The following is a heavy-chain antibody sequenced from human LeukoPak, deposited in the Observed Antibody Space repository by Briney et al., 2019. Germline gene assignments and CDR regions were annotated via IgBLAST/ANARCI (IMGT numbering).Heavy chain of an antibody. D-gene: IGHD3-3*01. Sequence: ASVKASCKPSGYTSTSYGISWVRQGPGEGLEWMGWISAYNGNQNYAQKIQGRVSMTTYASTSTAYMELRSLRSDDTAVYYCARFQSLSSYYDFWSGYFGRGFLDYWGQGTLVTVSS. J-gene: IGHJ4*02. CDR1: GYTSTSYG. CDR3: ARFQSLSSYYDFWSGYFGRGFLDY. V-gene: IGHV1-18*01. CDR2: ISAYNGNQ.